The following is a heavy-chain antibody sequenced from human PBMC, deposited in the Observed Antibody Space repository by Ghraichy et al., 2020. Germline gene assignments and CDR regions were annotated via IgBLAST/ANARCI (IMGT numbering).Heavy chain of an antibody. Sequence: SVKVSCKTSGGTFSSYAISWVRQAPGQGLEWMGGIIPIFGTANYAQKFQGRVTITADESTSTAYMELSSLRSEDTAVYYCARAEHSRTYYFDYWGQGTLVTVSS. CDR2: IIPIFGTA. D-gene: IGHD1-14*01. CDR3: ARAEHSRTYYFDY. CDR1: GGTFSSYA. V-gene: IGHV1-69*13. J-gene: IGHJ4*02.